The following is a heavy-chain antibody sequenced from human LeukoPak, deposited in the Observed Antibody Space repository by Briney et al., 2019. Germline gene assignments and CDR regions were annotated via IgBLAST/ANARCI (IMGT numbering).Heavy chain of an antibody. D-gene: IGHD2-21*01. V-gene: IGHV4-4*07. CDR1: GGSISGNY. CDR3: AGNCGGDCYDGHY. Sequence: SETLSLTCTVSGGSISGNYWTWIRQPAGKGLEWIGRIYSSGSTNNNPSLKSRVTISVDTSKNQFSLKLSSVTAADTAVYYCAGNCGGDCYDGHYWGQGTLVTVSS. J-gene: IGHJ4*02. CDR2: IYSSGST.